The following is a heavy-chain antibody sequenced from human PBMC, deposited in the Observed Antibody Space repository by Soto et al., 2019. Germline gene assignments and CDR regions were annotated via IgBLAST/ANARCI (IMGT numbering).Heavy chain of an antibody. CDR2: IKQDGSEK. CDR1: GITFSNYW. J-gene: IGHJ4*02. Sequence: PGGSLRLSCAASGITFSNYWMTWVRQAPGKGLEWVANIKQDGSEKYYVDSVKGRFTISRDNAKNSLYLQMNSLRAEDTAVYYCAKGIWYDYVWGSYRYYFDYWGQGTLVTVSS. V-gene: IGHV3-7*03. D-gene: IGHD3-16*02. CDR3: AKGIWYDYVWGSYRYYFDY.